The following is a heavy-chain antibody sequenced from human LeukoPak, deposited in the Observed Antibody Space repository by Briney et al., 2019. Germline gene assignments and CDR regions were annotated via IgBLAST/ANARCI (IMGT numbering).Heavy chain of an antibody. D-gene: IGHD3-22*01. CDR2: IYYSGST. J-gene: IGHJ4*02. V-gene: IGHV4-59*01. Sequence: PSETLSLTCTVSGGSISSYYWSWIRQPPGKGLEWIGYIYYSGSTNYNPSLKSRVTISVDTSKNQFSLKLRSVTAADTAVYYCARDNGDDSSGPPDYWGQGTLVTVSS. CDR1: GGSISSYY. CDR3: ARDNGDDSSGPPDY.